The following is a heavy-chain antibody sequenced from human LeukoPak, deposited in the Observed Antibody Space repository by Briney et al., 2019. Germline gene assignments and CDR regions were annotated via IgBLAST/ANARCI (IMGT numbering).Heavy chain of an antibody. CDR3: AREVLDYYDSSGYSY. CDR2: INPSGGST. D-gene: IGHD3-22*01. CDR1: GYTFTSYY. Sequence: ASVKVSCKASGYTFTSYYMHWVRQAPGQGLEWMGIINPSGGSTSYAQKFQGRVTMTRDTSTSTVYMELSSLRSEGTAVYYCAREVLDYYDSSGYSYWGQGTLVTVSS. V-gene: IGHV1-46*01. J-gene: IGHJ4*02.